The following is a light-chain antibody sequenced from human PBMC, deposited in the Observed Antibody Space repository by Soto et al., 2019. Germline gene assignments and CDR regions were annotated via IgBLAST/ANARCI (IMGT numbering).Light chain of an antibody. CDR2: AAS. CDR3: QRYNGAPLT. V-gene: IGKV1-27*01. CDR1: QDIRKY. Sequence: DIPMTQSPSSLSAYIGDRVNITCRASQDIRKYLAWYQHKPGQGPRLLISAASTLQSGVPSRFSGSGSGTDYTLSISSLQSEDVGDYYCQRYNGAPLTFGGGTKLEI. J-gene: IGKJ4*01.